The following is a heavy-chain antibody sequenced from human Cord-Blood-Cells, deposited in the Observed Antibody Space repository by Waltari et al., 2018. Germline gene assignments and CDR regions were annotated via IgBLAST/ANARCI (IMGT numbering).Heavy chain of an antibody. CDR3: AKVRWELLREDY. V-gene: IGHV3-23*01. Sequence: EVQLLESGGGLVQPGGSLRLSCAASGFTFSSYAMRWVRQAPGKGLEWVSAISGSGGSTYYADSVKGRFTISRDNSKNTLYLQMNSLRAEDTAVYYCAKVRWELLREDYWGQGTLVTVSS. CDR2: ISGSGGST. J-gene: IGHJ4*02. CDR1: GFTFSSYA. D-gene: IGHD1-26*01.